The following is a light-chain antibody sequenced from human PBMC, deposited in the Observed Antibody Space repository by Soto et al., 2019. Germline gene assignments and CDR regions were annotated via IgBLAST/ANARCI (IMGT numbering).Light chain of an antibody. CDR2: DVS. CDR1: SSDIGSYNR. J-gene: IGLJ1*01. Sequence: QSVLTQPPSVSGSPGQSVAISCTGTSSDIGSYNRVSWYQQPPGTAPKLMIYDVSNRPSGVSNRFSGSKSGNTASLTISGLQAEDEADYYCSSYTSSSTLVFGTGTKVTVL. V-gene: IGLV2-18*02. CDR3: SSYTSSSTLV.